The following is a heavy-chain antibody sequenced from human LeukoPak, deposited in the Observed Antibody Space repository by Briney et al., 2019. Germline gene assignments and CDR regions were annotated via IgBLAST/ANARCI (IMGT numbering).Heavy chain of an antibody. V-gene: IGHV3-33*01. CDR2: IWYDGSNK. Sequence: GRSLRLSCAASGFTFSSYGMHWVRQAPGKGLEWVAVIWYDGSNKYYADSVKGRFTISRDNSKNTLYLQMNSLRAEDTAVYYCATLGDYGDYSFDYWGQATLVTVYS. CDR3: ATLGDYGDYSFDY. D-gene: IGHD4-17*01. J-gene: IGHJ4*02. CDR1: GFTFSSYG.